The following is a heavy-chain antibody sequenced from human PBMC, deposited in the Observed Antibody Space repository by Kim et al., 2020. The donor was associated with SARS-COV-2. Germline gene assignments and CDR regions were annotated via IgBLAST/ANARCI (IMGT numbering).Heavy chain of an antibody. CDR3: VRGHVAD. CDR1: GFTFNSHD. J-gene: IGHJ4*02. Sequence: GGSLRLSCAASGFTFNSHDMSWFRQAPGKGLEWISYLAPRGATFYPDSVKGRFTISGDTSKNTVSLQMNSLRAEDTAVYYCVRGHVADWGQGTLVTVSS. V-gene: IGHV3-23*01. CDR2: LAPRGAT. D-gene: IGHD5-12*01.